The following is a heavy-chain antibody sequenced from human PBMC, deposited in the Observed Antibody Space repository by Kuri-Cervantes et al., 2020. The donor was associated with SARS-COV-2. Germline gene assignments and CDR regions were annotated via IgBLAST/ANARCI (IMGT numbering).Heavy chain of an antibody. CDR1: GGSISSGSYY. V-gene: IGHV4-61*02. D-gene: IGHD3-3*01. CDR2: IYASGGT. CDR3: ARELDDFWSGYSRRGYYYYYMDV. J-gene: IGHJ6*03. Sequence: SETLSLTCTVSGGSISSGSYYWSWIRQPAGKGLEWIGRIYASGGTNYNPSLKSRVTISVDTSKNQFSLKLSSVTAADTAVYYCARELDDFWSGYSRRGYYYYYMDVWGKGTTVTVSS.